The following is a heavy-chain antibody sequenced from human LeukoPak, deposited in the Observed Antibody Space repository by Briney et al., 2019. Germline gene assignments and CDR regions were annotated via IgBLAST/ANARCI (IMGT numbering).Heavy chain of an antibody. J-gene: IGHJ4*02. D-gene: IGHD6-13*01. CDR1: GFTFSSYW. CDR3: ARDRESSSSWLLDY. V-gene: IGHV3-7*01. CDR2: IKQDGSEK. Sequence: PRGSLRLSCAASGFTFSSYWMSWVRQAPGKGLEWVANIKQDGSEKYYVDSVKGRFTISRDNAKNSPYLQMNSLRAEDTAVYYCARDRESSSSWLLDYWGQGTLVTVSS.